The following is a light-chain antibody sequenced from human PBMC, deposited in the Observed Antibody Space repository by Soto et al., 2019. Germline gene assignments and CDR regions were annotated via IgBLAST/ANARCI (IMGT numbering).Light chain of an antibody. CDR1: QRVSGGF. Sequence: DIVLTQSPATLSLSPGERATLYCGASQRVSGGFLAWYQQKPGLAPRLILYDTSFRATGIPDRFSGSGSGTDFTLTISRLDPDDFATFYCQQYKVYPYTFGQGTRLDI. V-gene: IGKV3D-20*01. CDR2: DTS. J-gene: IGKJ2*01. CDR3: QQYKVYPYT.